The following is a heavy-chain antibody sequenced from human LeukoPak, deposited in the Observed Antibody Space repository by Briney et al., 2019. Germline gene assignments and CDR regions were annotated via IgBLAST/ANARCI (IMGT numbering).Heavy chain of an antibody. D-gene: IGHD3-3*01. CDR3: ARGPDSITIFGVVNTPFDY. CDR2: ISYDGSNK. J-gene: IGHJ4*02. CDR1: GFTFNTYA. Sequence: GGSLRLSCAASGFTFNTYAIHWVRQAPGKGLEWVAVISYDGSNKDYTDSVKGRFTISRDNSKCTLYLHMNSLRAEDTAVYYCARGPDSITIFGVVNTPFDYWGQGTLVTVSS. V-gene: IGHV3-30*04.